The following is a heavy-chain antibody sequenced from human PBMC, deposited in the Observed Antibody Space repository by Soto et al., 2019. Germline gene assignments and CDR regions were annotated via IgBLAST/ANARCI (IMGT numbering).Heavy chain of an antibody. J-gene: IGHJ4*02. V-gene: IGHV3-7*04. CDR3: ARASGVTRGLDY. CDR1: GFTSESYW. Sequence: GGSLRLSCADSGFTSESYWMTWVRQAPGKGLAWVATINHDGGEKYYVDSVKGRFAISRDNAKSFLYLEMNSLTAEDTAVYYCARASGVTRGLDYRGQGAPVTVSS. CDR2: INHDGGEK. D-gene: IGHD2-21*02.